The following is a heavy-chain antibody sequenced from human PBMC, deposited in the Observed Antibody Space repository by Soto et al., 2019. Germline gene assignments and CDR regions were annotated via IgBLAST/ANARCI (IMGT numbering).Heavy chain of an antibody. J-gene: IGHJ3*02. CDR1: GYTLTELS. D-gene: IGHD1-26*01. V-gene: IGHV1-24*01. CDR2: FDPEDGET. CDR3: ATARYSGSSNPTIDAFDI. Sequence: ASVKVSCKVSGYTLTELSMHWVRQAPGKGLEWMGGFDPEDGETIYAQKFQGRVTMTEDTSTDTAYMELSSLRSEDTAVYYCATARYSGSSNPTIDAFDIWGQGTMVTVS.